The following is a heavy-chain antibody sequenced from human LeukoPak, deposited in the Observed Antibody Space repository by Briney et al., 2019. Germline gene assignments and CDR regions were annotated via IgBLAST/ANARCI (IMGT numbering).Heavy chain of an antibody. V-gene: IGHV3-30*02. CDR3: AKDGYEKGRYFDY. CDR2: IRYDGSNK. CDR1: GFTFSSYG. Sequence: PGGSLRLSCAASGFTFSSYGMHWVRQAPGKGLEWVAFIRYDGSNKYYADSVKGRFTISRDNSKNTLYLQMNSLRAEDTAVYYCAKDGYEKGRYFDYWGQGTLVTVSS. J-gene: IGHJ4*02. D-gene: IGHD5-12*01.